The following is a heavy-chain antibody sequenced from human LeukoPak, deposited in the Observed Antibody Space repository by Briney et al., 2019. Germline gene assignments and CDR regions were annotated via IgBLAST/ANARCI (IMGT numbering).Heavy chain of an antibody. CDR2: ISSSGSTI. D-gene: IGHD5-18*01. J-gene: IGHJ6*02. CDR1: GFTFSDYY. V-gene: IGHV3-11*01. Sequence: GGSLRLSCAASGFTFSDYYMSWIRQAPGKGLEWVSYISSSGSTIYYADSVKGRFTISRDNAKNSLYLQMNSLRAEDTAVYYCARFQRPGYSYGIEYGMDVWGQGTTVTVSS. CDR3: ARFQRPGYSYGIEYGMDV.